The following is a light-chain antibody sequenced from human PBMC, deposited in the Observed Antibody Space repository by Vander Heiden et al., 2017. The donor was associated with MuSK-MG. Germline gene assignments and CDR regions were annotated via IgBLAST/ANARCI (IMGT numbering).Light chain of an antibody. Sequence: SYVLTQPPSVSVAPGKTARITCGGNNIGSKSVHWYQQKPGQAPVLVICYDSGRPSGIPELFSGSNSGNTATLTISGGEAGDEADYYCQVWDSSSEVVFGGGTKLTVL. J-gene: IGLJ2*01. CDR1: NIGSKS. CDR3: QVWDSSSEVV. V-gene: IGLV3-21*04. CDR2: YDS.